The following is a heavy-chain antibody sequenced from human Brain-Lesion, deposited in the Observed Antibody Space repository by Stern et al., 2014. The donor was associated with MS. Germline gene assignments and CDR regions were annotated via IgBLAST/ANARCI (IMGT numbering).Heavy chain of an antibody. J-gene: IGHJ6*02. V-gene: IGHV4-61*02. CDR3: ARGRVVPGFQYYATDV. CDR1: GGSISSGGYY. D-gene: IGHD2-2*01. CDR2: IFNSGST. Sequence: VQLEESGPGLVKPSQTLSLSCTVSGGSISSGGYYWSWIRQPAGKGLEWIGRIFNSGSTSYNPSLKSRVTISIDHSKNQFSLRLNSMTAADTAVYYCARGRVVPGFQYYATDVWGQGTTVIVSS.